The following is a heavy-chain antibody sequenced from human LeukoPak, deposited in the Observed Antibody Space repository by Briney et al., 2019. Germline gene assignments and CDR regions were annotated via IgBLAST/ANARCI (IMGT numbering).Heavy chain of an antibody. CDR3: ARVPIYYYYYGMDV. D-gene: IGHD2-2*02. J-gene: IGHJ6*02. Sequence: ASVKVSCKASGNTFTGYYMHWVRQAPGQGLEWMGWINPNSGGTNYAQKFQGWVTMTRDTSISTAYMELSRLRSDDTAVYYCARVPIYYYYYGMDVWGQGTTVTVSS. CDR1: GNTFTGYY. V-gene: IGHV1-2*04. CDR2: INPNSGGT.